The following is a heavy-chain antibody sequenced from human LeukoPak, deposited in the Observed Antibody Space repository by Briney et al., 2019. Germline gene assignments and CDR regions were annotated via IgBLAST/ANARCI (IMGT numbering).Heavy chain of an antibody. D-gene: IGHD4-17*01. CDR2: IYSGGST. CDR3: ARHLHDYVDAVEH. J-gene: IGHJ1*01. Sequence: GGSLRLSSAASGFTVSNNYMSCVRQAPGKGLEWVSVIYSGGSTYYADSVKGRFTISRHNSKNTLYLQMNTLRAEDTAVYYCARHLHDYVDAVEHSGQGNLVTVSS. V-gene: IGHV3-53*04. CDR1: GFTVSNNY.